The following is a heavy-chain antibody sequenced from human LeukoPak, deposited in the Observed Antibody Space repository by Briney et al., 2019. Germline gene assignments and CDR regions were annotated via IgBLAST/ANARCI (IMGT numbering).Heavy chain of an antibody. D-gene: IGHD6-13*01. Sequence: GGSLRLSCAASGFTFSSYAMHWVRQAPGKGLEWVAVISYDGSNKYYADSVKGRFTISRDNSKNTLYLQMNSLRAEDTAVYYCARATIPGGSIAAAGFDYWGQGTLVTVSS. CDR2: ISYDGSNK. CDR3: ARATIPGGSIAAAGFDY. V-gene: IGHV3-30-3*01. J-gene: IGHJ4*02. CDR1: GFTFSSYA.